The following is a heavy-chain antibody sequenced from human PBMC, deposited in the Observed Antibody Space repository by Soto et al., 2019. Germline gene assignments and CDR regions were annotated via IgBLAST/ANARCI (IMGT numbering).Heavy chain of an antibody. CDR3: AKDEVRGGFDP. CDR1: GFTFSSYG. CDR2: ISYDGSNK. V-gene: IGHV3-30*18. J-gene: IGHJ5*02. Sequence: GGSLRLSCAASGFTFSSYGMHWVRQAPGKGLEWLAVISYDGSNKYYADSVKGRFTISRDNSKNTLYLQMNSLRAEDTAVYYCAKDEVRGGFDPWGQGTLVTVSS.